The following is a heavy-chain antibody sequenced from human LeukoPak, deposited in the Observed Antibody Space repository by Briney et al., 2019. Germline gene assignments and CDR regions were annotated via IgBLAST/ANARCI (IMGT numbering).Heavy chain of an antibody. CDR3: AKDHSPFGSGSYSTRYYGMDV. CDR1: GFGFSSYG. CDR2: ISGSGGST. D-gene: IGHD3-10*01. J-gene: IGHJ6*02. V-gene: IGHV3-23*01. Sequence: GGSLRLSCAVSGFGFSSYGMSWVRQAPGKGLEWVAFISGSGGSTTYADSVKGRFAISRDNSKTTLYLQMNSLRAEGTAVYFCAKDHSPFGSGSYSTRYYGMDVWGQGTTVTV.